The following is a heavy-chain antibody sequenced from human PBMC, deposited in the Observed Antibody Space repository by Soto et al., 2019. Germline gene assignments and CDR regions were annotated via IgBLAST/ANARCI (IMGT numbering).Heavy chain of an antibody. J-gene: IGHJ4*02. Sequence: SGGTFSSYAISWVRQAPGQGLEWMGGIIPIFGTANYAQKFQGRVTITADKSTSTAYMELSSLRSEDTAVYYCARDHGGLYYFDYWGQGTLVTVSS. V-gene: IGHV1-69*06. CDR1: GGTFSSYA. CDR2: IIPIFGTA. CDR3: ARDHGGLYYFDY. D-gene: IGHD2-15*01.